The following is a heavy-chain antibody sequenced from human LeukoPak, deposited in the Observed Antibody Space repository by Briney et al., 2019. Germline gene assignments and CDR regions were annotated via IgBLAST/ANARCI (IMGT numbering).Heavy chain of an antibody. V-gene: IGHV3-21*01. J-gene: IGHJ5*02. CDR2: ISSTSSSI. CDR3: ASSQTLEA. D-gene: IGHD5-24*01. CDR1: GFTFSRYT. Sequence: GGSLRLSCAASGFTFSRYTMNWVRQAPVKGLEWISSISSTSSSIYYADSVKGRFTISRDNAKNSLYLQMNSLRAEDTAVYYCASSQTLEAWGQGTLVTVSS.